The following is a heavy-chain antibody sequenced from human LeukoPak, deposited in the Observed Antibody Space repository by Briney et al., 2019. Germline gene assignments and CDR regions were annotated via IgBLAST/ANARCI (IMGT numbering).Heavy chain of an antibody. V-gene: IGHV4-39*01. CDR3: AKYPKAVTISGVPSQGY. CDR2: IYYSGST. Sequence: SGTLSLTCAVTGASITNEDFFWGWIRQPPGKGLEWIGSIYYSGSTYYNPSLKSRVTISVDTSKNQFSLKLSSVTAADTAVYYCAKYPKAVTISGVPSQGYWGQGTLVTVSS. D-gene: IGHD3-3*01. CDR1: GASITNEDFF. J-gene: IGHJ4*02.